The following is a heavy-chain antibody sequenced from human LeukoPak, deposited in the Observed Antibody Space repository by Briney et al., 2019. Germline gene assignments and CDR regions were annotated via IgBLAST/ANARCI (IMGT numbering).Heavy chain of an antibody. CDR3: ARRVAGESRAFDI. V-gene: IGHV4-59*01. CDR2: IYYSGST. J-gene: IGHJ3*02. CDR1: GGSISSYY. D-gene: IGHD3-10*01. Sequence: DPSETLSLTCTVSGGSISSYYWSWLRQPPGKGLEWLGYIYYSGSTNYNPSLKSRVTISLDTSKNQFSLKLSSLTAADTAVYYCARRVAGESRAFDIWGQGTMVTVSS.